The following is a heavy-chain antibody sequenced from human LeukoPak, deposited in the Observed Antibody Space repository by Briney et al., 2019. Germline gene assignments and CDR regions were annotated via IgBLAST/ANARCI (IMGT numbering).Heavy chain of an antibody. CDR2: ISGSGGST. V-gene: IGHV3-23*01. Sequence: PGGPLRLSCAASGFTFSSYAMSWVRQAPGKGLEWVSAISGSGGSTYYADSVKGRFTISRDNSKNTLYLQMNSLRAEDTAVYYCASLHLGYCSGGSCHPYDYWGQGTLVTVSS. J-gene: IGHJ4*02. D-gene: IGHD2-15*01. CDR1: GFTFSSYA. CDR3: ASLHLGYCSGGSCHPYDY.